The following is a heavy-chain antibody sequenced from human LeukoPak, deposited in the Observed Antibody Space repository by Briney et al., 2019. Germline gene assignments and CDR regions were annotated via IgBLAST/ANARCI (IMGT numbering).Heavy chain of an antibody. CDR3: ARAIQRSSGWYNWFDP. CDR1: GGSISSGSYY. D-gene: IGHD6-19*01. Sequence: SQTLSLTCTVSGGSISSGSYYWSWIRQPAGKGLEWIGRIYTSGSTNYNPSLKSRVTISVDTSKNQFSLKLSSVTAADTAVYYCARAIQRSSGWYNWFDPWGQGTLVTVSS. V-gene: IGHV4-61*02. CDR2: IYTSGST. J-gene: IGHJ5*02.